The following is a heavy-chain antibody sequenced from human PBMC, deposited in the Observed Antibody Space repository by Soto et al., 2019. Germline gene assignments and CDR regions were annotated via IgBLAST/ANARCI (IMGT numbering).Heavy chain of an antibody. Sequence: GGSLRLSCVGSGFTFRDHAMRWVRQAPGRGLEWVSAISANGASIQHADSVKGRFSVSRDNAKNTVYLQMDNLRTEDSAVYYCAKDRYYDPPGWSDPWGQGSRVTVSS. CDR1: GFTFRDHA. CDR2: ISANGASI. CDR3: AKDRYYDPPGWSDP. J-gene: IGHJ5*02. V-gene: IGHV3-23*01. D-gene: IGHD3-22*01.